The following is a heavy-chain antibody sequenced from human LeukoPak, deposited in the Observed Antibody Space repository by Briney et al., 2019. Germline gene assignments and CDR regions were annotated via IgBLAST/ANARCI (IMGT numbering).Heavy chain of an antibody. J-gene: IGHJ3*02. CDR3: ARVRGYDSDAFDI. V-gene: IGHV1-2*02. CDR1: GSTFTGYY. CDR2: INPNSGGT. D-gene: IGHD5-12*01. Sequence: GASVKVSCKASGSTFTGYYMHWLRQAPRQGLEGMGWINPNSGGTNYAQKFQGRVTMTRDTSISTAYMELSRLRSDDTAVYYCARVRGYDSDAFDIWGQGKMVTVSS.